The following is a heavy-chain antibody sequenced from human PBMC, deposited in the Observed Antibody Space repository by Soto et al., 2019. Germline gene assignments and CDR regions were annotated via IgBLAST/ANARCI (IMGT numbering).Heavy chain of an antibody. CDR1: GFTFSNAW. CDR3: TTYSGSPRPYDAFDI. Sequence: GGSLRLSCAASGFTFSNAWMSWVRQAPGKGLEWVGRIKSKTDGGTTDYAAPVKGRFTISRDDSKNTLYLQMNSLKTEDTAVYYCTTYSGSPRPYDAFDIWGQGTMVTVSS. V-gene: IGHV3-15*01. CDR2: IKSKTDGGTT. J-gene: IGHJ3*02. D-gene: IGHD1-26*01.